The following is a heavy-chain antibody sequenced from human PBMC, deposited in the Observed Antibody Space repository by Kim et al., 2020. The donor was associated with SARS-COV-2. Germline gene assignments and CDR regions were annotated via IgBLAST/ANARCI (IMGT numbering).Heavy chain of an antibody. J-gene: IGHJ2*01. CDR3: ARDLYSNWYFDL. Sequence: GGSLRLSCAASGFTFSSYDMHWVRQATGKGLEWVSAIGTAGDTYYPGGVKGRFTISRENAKNSLYIQMNSLRAGDTAVYYCARDLYSNWYFDLWGRGTLVPLLS. CDR2: IGTAGDT. CDR1: GFTFSSYD. V-gene: IGHV3-13*01. D-gene: IGHD6-13*01.